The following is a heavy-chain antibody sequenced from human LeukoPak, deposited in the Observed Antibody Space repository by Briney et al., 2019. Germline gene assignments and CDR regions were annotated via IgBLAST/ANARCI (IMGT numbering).Heavy chain of an antibody. Sequence: SETLSHTCTVSGGPNSSSSYYWGWIRQPPGKGLEWIGSIYYSGSTYYNPSLKSRVTISVDTSKNQFSLKLSSVTAADTAVYYCARAGGYSYGVDYWGQGTLVTVSS. V-gene: IGHV4-39*07. D-gene: IGHD5-18*01. CDR3: ARAGGYSYGVDY. J-gene: IGHJ4*02. CDR1: GGPNSSSSYY. CDR2: IYYSGST.